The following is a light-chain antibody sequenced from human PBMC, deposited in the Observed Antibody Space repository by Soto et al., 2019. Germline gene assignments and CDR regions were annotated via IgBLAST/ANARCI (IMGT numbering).Light chain of an antibody. CDR1: SSDVGGYNY. CDR2: EVT. Sequence: QSALTQPPSASGSPGQSVTISCTGTSSDVGGYNYVSWYQHHPGKAPKLIIFEVTKRPSGVPDRFSGSKSGTTASLTISGLQAEDEADYHCSSFAGRHNLVFGTGTKVTVL. CDR3: SSFAGRHNLV. V-gene: IGLV2-8*01. J-gene: IGLJ1*01.